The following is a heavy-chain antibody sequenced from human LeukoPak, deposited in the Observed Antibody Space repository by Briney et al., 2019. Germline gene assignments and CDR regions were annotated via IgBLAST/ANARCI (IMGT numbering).Heavy chain of an antibody. CDR2: INPRDSES. J-gene: IGHJ3*02. Sequence: GESLKISCQASGSGFTSNWIGWVRHLPGKGLEWMGIINPRDSESRYSPSFQGQVTFSADKSITTAYLQWSSLKASDTAMYFCARLILGNWGDGFDIWGQGTMVTVSS. V-gene: IGHV5-51*01. CDR3: ARLILGNWGDGFDI. CDR1: GSGFTSNW. D-gene: IGHD7-27*01.